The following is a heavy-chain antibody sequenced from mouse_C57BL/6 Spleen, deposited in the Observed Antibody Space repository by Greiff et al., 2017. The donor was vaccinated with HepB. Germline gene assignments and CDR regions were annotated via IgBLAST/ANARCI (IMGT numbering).Heavy chain of an antibody. V-gene: IGHV1-50*01. J-gene: IGHJ2*01. CDR3: ARRGY. CDR2: IDPSDSYT. Sequence: VKQSCKASGYTFTSYWMQWVKQRPGQGLEWIGEIDPSDSYTNYNQKFKGKATLTVDTSSSTAYMQLSSLTSEDSAVYYCARRGYWGQGTTLTVSS. CDR1: GYTFTSYW.